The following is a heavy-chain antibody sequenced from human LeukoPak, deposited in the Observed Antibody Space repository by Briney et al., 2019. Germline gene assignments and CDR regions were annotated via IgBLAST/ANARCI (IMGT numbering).Heavy chain of an antibody. J-gene: IGHJ4*02. Sequence: SETLSLTCAVYGGSFSGYYWSWIRQPPGKGLEWIGEINHSGSTNYNPSLKSRVTISVDTSKNQFSLKLSSVTAADTAVYYCARNRGIVERIYDYWGQGTLVTVSS. CDR3: ARNRGIVERIYDY. V-gene: IGHV4-34*01. CDR1: GGSFSGYY. CDR2: INHSGST. D-gene: IGHD1-26*01.